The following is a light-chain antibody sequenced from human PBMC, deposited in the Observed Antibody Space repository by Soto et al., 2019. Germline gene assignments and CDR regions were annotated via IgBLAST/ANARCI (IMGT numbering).Light chain of an antibody. J-gene: IGKJ3*01. CDR3: QQYGSSPLT. Sequence: EIVLTQSPGTLSLSPGERATLSCRASQSVSSSYLAWYQQKPGQAPRLLIYGASSRATGIPDRFSGSGSGTDFTLTISRLEPEDFAVYYCQQYGSSPLTFGPATKVAIK. CDR1: QSVSSSY. CDR2: GAS. V-gene: IGKV3-20*01.